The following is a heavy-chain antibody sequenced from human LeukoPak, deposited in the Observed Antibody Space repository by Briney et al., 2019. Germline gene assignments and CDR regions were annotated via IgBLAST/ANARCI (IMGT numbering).Heavy chain of an antibody. CDR3: VRHFNDYCSSTSCYIGWFDP. CDR2: IYYSGNT. J-gene: IGHJ5*02. V-gene: IGHV4-39*01. CDR1: GGSISSSSYY. Sequence: SETLSLTCTVSGGSISSSSYYWGWIRQPPGKGLEWIGSIYYSGNTYYNPSLKSRVTISVDTSKNQFSLKLSSVTAADTAVYYCVRHFNDYCSSTSCYIGWFDPWGQGTLVTVSS. D-gene: IGHD2-2*02.